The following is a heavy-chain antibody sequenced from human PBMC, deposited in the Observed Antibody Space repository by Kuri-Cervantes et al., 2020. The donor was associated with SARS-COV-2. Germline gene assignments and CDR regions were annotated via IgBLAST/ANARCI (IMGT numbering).Heavy chain of an antibody. CDR1: GFTFSSYA. D-gene: IGHD2-2*02. V-gene: IGHV3-23*01. J-gene: IGHJ6*02. CDR2: ISGSGGST. Sequence: GESLKISCAASGFTFSSYAMSWVRQAPGKGLEWVSAISGSGGSTYYADSVKGRFTISRDNSKNTAYLQMNSLKTEDTAVYYCTRLHSGQYQLLYGDYYYGMDVWGQGTTVTVSS. CDR3: TRLHSGQYQLLYGDYYYGMDV.